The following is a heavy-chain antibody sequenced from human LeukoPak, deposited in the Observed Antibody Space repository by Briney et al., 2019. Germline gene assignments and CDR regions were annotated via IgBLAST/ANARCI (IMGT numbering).Heavy chain of an antibody. D-gene: IGHD2-8*01. CDR2: IIPIFSTT. CDR3: ARRYCTNGVCYHDRGAFDI. J-gene: IGHJ3*02. CDR1: GGTFSSDI. Sequence: ASVKVSCKTSGGTFSSDIISWVRQAPGQGLEWMGEIIPIFSTTNYAQKFQGRVTITADKSTSTAYMELSSLRSEDTAMYYCARRYCTNGVCYHDRGAFDIRGQGTMVTVSS. V-gene: IGHV1-69*06.